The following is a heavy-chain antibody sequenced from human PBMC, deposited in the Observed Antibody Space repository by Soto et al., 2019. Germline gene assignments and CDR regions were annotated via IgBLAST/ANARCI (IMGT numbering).Heavy chain of an antibody. V-gene: IGHV1-2*04. CDR2: INPNSGGT. Sequence: QVQLVQSGAEVKKPGASVKVSCKASGYTFTGYYMHWVRQAPGQGLEWMGWINPNSGGTNYAQKYQGWVTMTRDTYISTAYMELSRLRSDDTAVYYCARWGDPGISLSHWGQATLVTVSS. CDR1: GYTFTGYY. CDR3: ARWGDPGISLSH. J-gene: IGHJ4*02. D-gene: IGHD3-3*01.